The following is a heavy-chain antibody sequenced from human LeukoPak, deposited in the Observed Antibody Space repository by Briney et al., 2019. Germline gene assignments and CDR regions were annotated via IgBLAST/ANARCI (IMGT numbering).Heavy chain of an antibody. CDR1: GYSISSGYY. Sequence: SETLSLTCAVSGYSISSGYYWGWIRQPPGKGLEWIGSIYHSGSTYYNPSLKSRVTISVDTSKNQFSLKLSSVTAADTAVYYCAREVLGGTSPIDYWGQGTLVTVSS. CDR2: IYHSGST. D-gene: IGHD4-23*01. V-gene: IGHV4-38-2*02. CDR3: AREVLGGTSPIDY. J-gene: IGHJ4*02.